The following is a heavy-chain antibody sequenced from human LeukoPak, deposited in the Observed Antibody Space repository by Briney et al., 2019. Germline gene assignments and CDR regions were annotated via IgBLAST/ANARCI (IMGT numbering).Heavy chain of an antibody. J-gene: IGHJ4*02. CDR2: IYYSGST. Sequence: KASETLSLTCTVSGGSISSSTYYWGWIRQAPGKGLEWIGSIYYSGSTYYNPSLKSRVTISVDTSKNQFSLKLTSVSAADTAVYYCARGSGYSYGYPFDYWGQGTLVTVSS. CDR3: ARGSGYSYGYPFDY. CDR1: GGSISSSTYY. V-gene: IGHV4-39*07. D-gene: IGHD5-18*01.